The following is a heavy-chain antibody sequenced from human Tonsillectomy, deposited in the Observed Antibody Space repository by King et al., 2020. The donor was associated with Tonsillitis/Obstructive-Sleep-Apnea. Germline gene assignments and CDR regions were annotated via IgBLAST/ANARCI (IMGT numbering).Heavy chain of an antibody. Sequence: NWVRQAPGKGLEWVSSISSSSDYIYYADSVKGRFTISRDNAKNSLYLTMNSLRAEDTAVYYCARGSLVDTAYDYWGQGTLVTVSS. CDR3: ARGSLVDTAYDY. J-gene: IGHJ4*02. CDR2: ISSSSDYI. V-gene: IGHV3-21*01. D-gene: IGHD5-18*01.